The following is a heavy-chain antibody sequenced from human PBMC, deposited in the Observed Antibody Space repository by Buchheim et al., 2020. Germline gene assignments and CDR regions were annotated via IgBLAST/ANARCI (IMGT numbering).Heavy chain of an antibody. Sequence: QVQLVQSGAEVKKPGASVKVSCKASGYTFTGYYMHWVRQAPGQGLEWMGWINPNSGGTNYAQKFQGWVTMTRDTSISTASMELSRLRSDDTAVYYCARGTQTGYSSGWYEVDYWGQGTL. V-gene: IGHV1-2*04. CDR3: ARGTQTGYSSGWYEVDY. CDR1: GYTFTGYY. CDR2: INPNSGGT. D-gene: IGHD6-19*01. J-gene: IGHJ4*02.